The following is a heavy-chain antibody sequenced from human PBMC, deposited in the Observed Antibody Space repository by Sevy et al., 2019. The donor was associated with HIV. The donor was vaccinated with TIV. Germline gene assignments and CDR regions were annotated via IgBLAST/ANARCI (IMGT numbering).Heavy chain of an antibody. D-gene: IGHD1-26*01. Sequence: GGSLRLSCAASGFTFNDYALHWVRQAPGKGLEWVAIISSDGDNTYYADTVKGRFTISRDNSKNTLFLQMNSLRVEDTAVYYCAKERGGSYIPYFYGMDVWGQGTAVTVSS. J-gene: IGHJ6*02. CDR2: ISSDGDNT. CDR1: GFTFNDYA. CDR3: AKERGGSYIPYFYGMDV. V-gene: IGHV3-30-3*01.